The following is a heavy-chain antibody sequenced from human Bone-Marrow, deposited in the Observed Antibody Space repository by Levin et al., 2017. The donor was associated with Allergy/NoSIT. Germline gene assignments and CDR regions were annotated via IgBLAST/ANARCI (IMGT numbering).Heavy chain of an antibody. Sequence: SGPTLVKPTQTLTLTCTFSGFPLTTTGMRVSWIRQPPGKALEWLARIDWDDDKFYNTSLRTRLTISKDTSKNQVVLTMTNMDPVDTATYFCARIHSGRSHFDYWGQGTLVTVSS. J-gene: IGHJ4*02. CDR2: IDWDDDK. D-gene: IGHD2-15*01. CDR3: ARIHSGRSHFDY. V-gene: IGHV2-70*04. CDR1: GFPLTTTGMR.